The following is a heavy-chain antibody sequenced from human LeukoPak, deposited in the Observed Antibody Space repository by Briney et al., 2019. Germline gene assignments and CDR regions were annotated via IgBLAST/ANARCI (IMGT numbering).Heavy chain of an antibody. CDR2: IRYDGSNK. CDR1: GFTFSSYG. V-gene: IGHV3-30*02. Sequence: PGGSLRLSCAASGFTFSSYGMHWVRQAPDKGLEWVAFIRYDGSNKYYADSVKGRFTISRDNSKNTLYLQMNSLRAEDTAVYYCAKDRWSWGTYYFDYWGQGTLVTVSS. D-gene: IGHD1-1*01. CDR3: AKDRWSWGTYYFDY. J-gene: IGHJ4*02.